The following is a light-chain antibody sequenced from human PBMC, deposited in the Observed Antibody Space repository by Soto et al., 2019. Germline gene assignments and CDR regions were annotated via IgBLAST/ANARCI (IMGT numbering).Light chain of an antibody. CDR2: AAS. Sequence: DIQMTQSPSSLSASVGDRVTITCRASQTISSYVNWYQQKAGKAPKLLIHAASSLLSGVPSRFSGSGSGTDFTLTISSLQPEDFAIYYCQQSYSMPRTFGQGTKVEIK. CDR1: QTISSY. J-gene: IGKJ1*01. CDR3: QQSYSMPRT. V-gene: IGKV1-39*01.